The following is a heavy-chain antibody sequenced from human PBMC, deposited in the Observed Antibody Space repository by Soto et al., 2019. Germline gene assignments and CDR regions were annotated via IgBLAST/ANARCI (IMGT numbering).Heavy chain of an antibody. CDR1: GGSISSGGYY. CDR3: EGHLFQDYYYYGMDV. J-gene: IGHJ6*02. D-gene: IGHD2-21*01. CDR2: IYYSGST. V-gene: IGHV4-31*03. Sequence: SETLSLTCTISGGSISSGGYYWSWIRQHPGKGLEWIGYIYYSGSTYYNPSLKSRVTISVDTSKNQFSLKLSSVTAADTAVYYCEGHLFQDYYYYGMDVWGQGTTVTVSS.